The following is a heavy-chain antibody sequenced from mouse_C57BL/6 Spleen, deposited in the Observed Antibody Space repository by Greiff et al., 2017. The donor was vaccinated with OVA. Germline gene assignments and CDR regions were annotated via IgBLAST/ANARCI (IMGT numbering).Heavy chain of an antibody. CDR3: ARSFIATVVAFDY. Sequence: EVQRVESGGGLVKPGGSLKLSCAASGFTFSDYGMHWVRQAPEKGLEWVAYISSGSSTIYYADTVKGRFTISRDNAKNTLFLQMTSLRSEDTAMYYCARSFIATVVAFDYWGQGTTLTVSS. CDR2: ISSGSSTI. CDR1: GFTFSDYG. J-gene: IGHJ2*01. V-gene: IGHV5-17*01. D-gene: IGHD1-1*01.